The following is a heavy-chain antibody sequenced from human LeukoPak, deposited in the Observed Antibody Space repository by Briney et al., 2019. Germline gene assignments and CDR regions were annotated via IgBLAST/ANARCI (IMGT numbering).Heavy chain of an antibody. CDR1: GGSFSGYY. J-gene: IGHJ3*02. V-gene: IGHV4-34*01. CDR2: INRSGST. CDR3: ARGRSDDAFDI. Sequence: PSETLSLTCAVYGGSFSGYYWSWIRQPPGKGLEWIGEINRSGSTNYNPSLKSRVTISVDTSKNQFSLKLSSVTAADTAVYYCARGRSDDAFDIWGQGTMVTVSS.